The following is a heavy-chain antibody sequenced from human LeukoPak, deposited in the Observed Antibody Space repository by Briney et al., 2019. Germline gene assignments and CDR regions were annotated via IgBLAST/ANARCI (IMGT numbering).Heavy chain of an antibody. CDR2: IRSSSSII. Sequence: PGGSLRLSCAASGFTFGSYSMNWVRQAPGKGLEWVSYIRSSSSIICYADSVKGRFTVSRDNAKNSLYLQMNSLRAEDTAVYYCARVNKPADYYYYGLDVWGQGTTVTVSS. J-gene: IGHJ6*02. D-gene: IGHD1/OR15-1a*01. CDR1: GFTFGSYS. V-gene: IGHV3-48*01. CDR3: ARVNKPADYYYYGLDV.